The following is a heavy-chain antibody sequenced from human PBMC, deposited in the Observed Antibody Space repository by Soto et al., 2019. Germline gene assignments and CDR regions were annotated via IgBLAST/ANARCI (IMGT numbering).Heavy chain of an antibody. Sequence: QVQLQESGPGLEKPSETLSLTCAVSGGSISPYYWSLIRQSPGKGLEWIGFIFYNGTTNYNPTLKIRITISVDTSKNQFSLELNSVASADTAVYYCAMHGWQILPFFDYWGHGTLVTVSS. D-gene: IGHD1-26*01. J-gene: IGHJ4*01. CDR1: GGSISPYY. CDR3: AMHGWQILPFFDY. CDR2: IFYNGTT. V-gene: IGHV4-59*08.